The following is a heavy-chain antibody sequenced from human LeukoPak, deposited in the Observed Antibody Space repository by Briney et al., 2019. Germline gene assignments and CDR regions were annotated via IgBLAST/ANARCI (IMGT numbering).Heavy chain of an antibody. CDR1: GFTFLTYS. CDR2: ISSGSTTI. J-gene: IGHJ4*02. D-gene: IGHD2-15*01. V-gene: IGHV3-48*04. Sequence: GGSLRLSCAASGFTFLTYSMNWVRQAPGKGLEWLSYISSGSTTIFYADSVKGRFTISRDNSKNLLYLEMNSLRVEDTAVYYCAKVDDGDLLLLDVWGQGTQVTVSA. CDR3: AKVDDGDLLLLDV.